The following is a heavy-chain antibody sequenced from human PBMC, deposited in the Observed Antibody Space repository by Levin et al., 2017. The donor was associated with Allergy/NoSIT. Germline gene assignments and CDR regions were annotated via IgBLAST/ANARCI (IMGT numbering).Heavy chain of an antibody. CDR3: ARGRGRPYSSSWRDAFDI. Sequence: VASVKVSCKASGYTFTGYYMHWVRQAPGQGLEWMGWINPNSGGTNYAQKFQGRVTMTRDTSISTAYMELSRLRSDDTAVYYCARGRGRPYSSSWRDAFDIWGQGTMVTVSS. CDR2: INPNSGGT. J-gene: IGHJ3*02. V-gene: IGHV1-2*02. CDR1: GYTFTGYY. D-gene: IGHD6-13*01.